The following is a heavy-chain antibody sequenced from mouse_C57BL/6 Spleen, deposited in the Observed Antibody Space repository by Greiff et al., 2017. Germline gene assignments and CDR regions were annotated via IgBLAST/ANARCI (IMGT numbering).Heavy chain of an antibody. CDR2: IDPNSGGT. V-gene: IGHV1-72*01. J-gene: IGHJ3*01. CDR3: AREDSNWAWFAY. CDR1: GYTFTSYW. D-gene: IGHD2-5*01. Sequence: QVQLKQPGAELVKPGASVKLSCKASGYTFTSYWMHWVKQRPGRGLEWIGRIDPNSGGTKYNEKFKSKATLTVDKPSSTAYMQLSSLTSEDSAVYYCAREDSNWAWFAYWGQGTLVTVSA.